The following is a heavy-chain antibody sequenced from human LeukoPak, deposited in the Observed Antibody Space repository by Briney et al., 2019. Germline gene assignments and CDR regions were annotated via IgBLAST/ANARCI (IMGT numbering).Heavy chain of an antibody. CDR3: AQTRSSPSWFDP. V-gene: IGHV4-4*07. Sequence: SETLSLTCTVSGGSMSSPYWSWIRQPAGKGLEWTGRIYTNGGINYNPSLKSRVHISFDKPQNQLSLSLSSVAAADPAVYYCAQTRSSPSWFDPWGQGTLVTVSS. CDR1: GGSMSSPY. J-gene: IGHJ5*02. CDR2: IYTNGGI.